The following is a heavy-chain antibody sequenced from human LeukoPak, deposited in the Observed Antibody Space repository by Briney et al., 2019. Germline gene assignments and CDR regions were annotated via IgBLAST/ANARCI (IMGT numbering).Heavy chain of an antibody. CDR1: GFTVSSNY. D-gene: IGHD2-15*01. CDR2: ISGGGDIT. CDR3: AKSGLNRFDY. J-gene: IGHJ4*02. V-gene: IGHV3-23*01. Sequence: GGSLRLSCAASGFTVSSNYMSWVRQAPGKGLEWVSVISGGGDITYYADSVKGRFTISRDNSKNTLYLQMNSLRAEDTAVYYCAKSGLNRFDYWGQGTLVTVSS.